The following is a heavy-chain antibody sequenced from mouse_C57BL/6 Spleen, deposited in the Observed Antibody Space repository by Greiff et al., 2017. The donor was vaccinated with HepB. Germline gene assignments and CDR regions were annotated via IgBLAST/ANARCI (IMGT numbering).Heavy chain of an antibody. V-gene: IGHV5-4*01. CDR2: ISDGGSYT. CDR1: GFTFSSYA. D-gene: IGHD1-1*01. J-gene: IGHJ4*01. Sequence: EVKVVESGGGLVKPGGSLKLSCAASGFTFSSYAMSWVRQTPEKRLEWVATISDGGSYTYYPDNVKGRFTISRDNAKNNLYLQMSHLKSEDTAMYYCARDRDYGSSPYAMDYWGQGTSVTVSS. CDR3: ARDRDYGSSPYAMDY.